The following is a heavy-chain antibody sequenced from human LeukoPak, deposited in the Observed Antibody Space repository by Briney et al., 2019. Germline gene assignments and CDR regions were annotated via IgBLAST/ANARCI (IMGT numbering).Heavy chain of an antibody. J-gene: IGHJ4*02. CDR1: GFPFSDHG. CDR3: VREWLS. Sequence: GGSLRLSCAASGFPFSDHGMNWVRQAPGKGLEWLSHISSAAGKIYYADSVAGRFTISRDNAKNSLYLQMNSLRAEDTAVYYCVREWLSWGQGTLVTVSS. V-gene: IGHV3-48*01. D-gene: IGHD5-24*01. CDR2: ISSAAGKI.